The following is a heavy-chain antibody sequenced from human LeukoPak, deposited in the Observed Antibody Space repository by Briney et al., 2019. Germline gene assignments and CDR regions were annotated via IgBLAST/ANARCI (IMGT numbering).Heavy chain of an antibody. CDR3: ARSNYGDYAAAEYFQH. D-gene: IGHD4-17*01. Sequence: TSETLSLTCTVSGGSISSYYWSWIRQPAGKGLEWIGRIYTSGSTNYNPSLRSRVTMSVDTSKNQFSLKLSSVTAADTAVYYCARSNYGDYAAAEYFQHWGQGTLVTVSS. CDR2: IYTSGST. J-gene: IGHJ1*01. CDR1: GGSISSYY. V-gene: IGHV4-4*07.